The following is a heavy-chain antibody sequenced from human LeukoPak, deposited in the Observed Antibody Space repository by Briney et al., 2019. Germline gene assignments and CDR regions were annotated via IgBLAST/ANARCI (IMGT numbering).Heavy chain of an antibody. CDR1: GGTFSSYA. Sequence: ASVKVSCKASGGTFSSYAISWVRQALGQGLEWMGGIIPIFGTANYAQKFQGRVTITTDESTSTAYMELSSLRSEDTAVYYCARELGEGYCTNGVCGFDYWGQGTLVTVSS. J-gene: IGHJ4*02. CDR3: ARELGEGYCTNGVCGFDY. CDR2: IIPIFGTA. D-gene: IGHD2-8*01. V-gene: IGHV1-69*05.